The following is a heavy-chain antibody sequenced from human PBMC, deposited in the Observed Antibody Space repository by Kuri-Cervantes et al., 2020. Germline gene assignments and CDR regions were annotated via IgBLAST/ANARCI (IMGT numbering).Heavy chain of an antibody. D-gene: IGHD1-26*01. CDR3: ARVRGSYFAFDI. CDR1: GYTFTSYD. V-gene: IGHV1-8*02. CDR2: MNPNSGNT. J-gene: IGHJ3*02. Sequence: ASVKVSCKASGYTFTSYDINWVRQATGQGLEWMGWMNPNSGNTGYAQKFQGRVTMTRNTSISTAYMELSSLRSEDTAVYYCARVRGSYFAFDIWGQGTMVTVSS.